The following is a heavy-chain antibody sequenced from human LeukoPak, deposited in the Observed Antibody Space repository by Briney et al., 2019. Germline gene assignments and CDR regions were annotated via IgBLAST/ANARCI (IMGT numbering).Heavy chain of an antibody. CDR1: GFTFSSYW. V-gene: IGHV3-7*03. J-gene: IGHJ3*02. CDR3: AKDRGSSGLNAFDI. D-gene: IGHD3-22*01. Sequence: PGGSLRLSCAASGFTFSSYWMSWVRQAPGKGLEWVANIKQDGSEKYYVDSVKGRFTISRDNAKNSLYLQMNSLRAEDTALYYCAKDRGSSGLNAFDIWGQGTMVTVSS. CDR2: IKQDGSEK.